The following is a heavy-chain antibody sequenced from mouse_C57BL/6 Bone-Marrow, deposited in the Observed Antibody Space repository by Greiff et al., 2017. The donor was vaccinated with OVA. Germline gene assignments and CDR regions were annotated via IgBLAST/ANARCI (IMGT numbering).Heavy chain of an antibody. J-gene: IGHJ3*01. CDR2: IWGVGST. V-gene: IGHV2-6*01. D-gene: IGHD1-1*01. CDR3: ASGNYGSSYGFAY. CDR1: GFSLTSYG. Sequence: VQLVESGPGLVAPSQSLSITCTVSGFSLTSYGVDWVRQSPGKGLEWLGVIWGVGSTNYNSALKSRLSISKDNSKSQVFLKMNSLQTDDTAMYYCASGNYGSSYGFAYWGQGTLVTVSA.